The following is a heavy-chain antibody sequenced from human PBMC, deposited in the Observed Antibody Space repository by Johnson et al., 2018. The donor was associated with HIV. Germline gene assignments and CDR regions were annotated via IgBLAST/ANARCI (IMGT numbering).Heavy chain of an antibody. CDR1: GFTFSNFG. CDR2: IYSGGRT. D-gene: IGHD3-3*01. CDR3: STDLGLEWSEGNDAFDA. J-gene: IGHJ3*01. Sequence: QVQLVESGGGLVKPGGSLRLSCATSGFTFSNFGMHWVRQAPGKGLAWVAVIYSGGRTYYADSVTGRFPIPRDDSNNTLYLQMNSLNTEDSAVYYCSTDLGLEWSEGNDAFDAWGQGTMVTVSS. V-gene: IGHV3-NL1*01.